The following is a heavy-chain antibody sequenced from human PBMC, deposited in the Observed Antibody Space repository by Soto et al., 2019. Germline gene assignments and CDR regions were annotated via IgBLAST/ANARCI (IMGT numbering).Heavy chain of an antibody. J-gene: IGHJ4*02. CDR1: GGSIGSYC. Sequence: SETLSLTCTVSGGSIGSYCWSWIRQPPGKGLEWIGYIYYSGSTNYNPSLKSRVTISVDTSKNQFSLKLSSVTAADTAVYYCARVGSYSFSGSKYYFDYWGQGTLVTVSS. V-gene: IGHV4-59*01. CDR3: ARVGSYSFSGSKYYFDY. D-gene: IGHD1-26*01. CDR2: IYYSGST.